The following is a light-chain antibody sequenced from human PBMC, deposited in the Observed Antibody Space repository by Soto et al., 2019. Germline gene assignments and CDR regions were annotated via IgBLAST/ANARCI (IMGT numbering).Light chain of an antibody. CDR1: QGISSA. CDR2: DAS. V-gene: IGKV1-13*02. Sequence: AIQLTQSPSSLSASVGDRVTITCRASQGISSALAWYQQKPGKAPKLLIYDASSLDSGVPSRFSGSGSGTEFTLIIISLQPEDFATYYCQQLNSYPPFTFGQGTRLEIK. CDR3: QQLNSYPPFT. J-gene: IGKJ5*01.